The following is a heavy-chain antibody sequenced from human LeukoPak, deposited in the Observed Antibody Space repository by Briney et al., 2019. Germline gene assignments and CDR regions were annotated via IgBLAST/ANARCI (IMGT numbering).Heavy chain of an antibody. CDR3: AKDGRYCSGGSPCWVYYYGMDV. CDR2: ISGSGGST. J-gene: IGHJ6*02. CDR1: GFTFSSYA. Sequence: PGGSLTLSCAASGFTFSSYAMSWVRQAPGKGLEWVSAISGSGGSTYYADSVKGRFTISRDNSKNTLYLQMNSLRAEDTAVYYCAKDGRYCSGGSPCWVYYYGMDVWGQGTTVTVSS. V-gene: IGHV3-23*01. D-gene: IGHD2-15*01.